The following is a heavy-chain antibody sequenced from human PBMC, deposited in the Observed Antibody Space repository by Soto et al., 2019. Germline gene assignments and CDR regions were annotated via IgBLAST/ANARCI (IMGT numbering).Heavy chain of an antibody. V-gene: IGHV1-8*01. CDR1: GYTFTDYG. CDR2: MNPKSGDP. J-gene: IGHJ4*02. D-gene: IGHD1-26*01. Sequence: QVQLVQSGAEVKMPGASVKVSCKASGYTFTDYGRNWVRQATGQGLEWMGWMNPKSGDPVSAQKFQGRVSMTRVTSLSTAYMEPNSLPSEATAVYYRVMRGYSVVGATVYWGQGTLVTVSS. CDR3: VMRGYSVVGATVY.